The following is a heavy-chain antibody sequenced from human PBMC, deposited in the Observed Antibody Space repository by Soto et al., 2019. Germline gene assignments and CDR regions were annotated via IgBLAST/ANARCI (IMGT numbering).Heavy chain of an antibody. D-gene: IGHD2-15*01. V-gene: IGHV3-74*01. CDR3: VRTSLVVAAATREDY. CDR2: INSDGSST. J-gene: IGHJ4*02. Sequence: PWGSLRPSFAASGFTFSSYWMHWGRQAPGKGLGWVSRINSDGSSTSYADSVKGRFTISRDNAKNTLYLQMNSLRAEDTAVYYCVRTSLVVAAATREDYWGQGTLVTVSS. CDR1: GFTFSSYW.